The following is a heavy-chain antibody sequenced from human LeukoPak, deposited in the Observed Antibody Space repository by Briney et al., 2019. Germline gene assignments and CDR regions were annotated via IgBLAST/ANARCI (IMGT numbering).Heavy chain of an antibody. CDR2: FYYSGRT. CDR3: ARGPLWGVVVTTFQGWFDP. J-gene: IGHJ5*02. D-gene: IGHD3-22*01. Sequence: SETLSLTCTVSGGSISSSAYHWGWIRQPPGNGLEWIGSFYYSGRTYYNLSLKSRVTISVDTSKNQFSLKVSSVTAADTAVYYCARGPLWGVVVTTFQGWFDPWGQGTLVTVSS. CDR1: GGSISSSAYH. V-gene: IGHV4-39*01.